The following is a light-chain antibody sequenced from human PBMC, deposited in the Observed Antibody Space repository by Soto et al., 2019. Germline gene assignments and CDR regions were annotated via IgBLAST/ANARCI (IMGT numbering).Light chain of an antibody. CDR1: HSVSSY. CDR3: HQYGSSSWT. V-gene: IGKV3-20*01. Sequence: EIVCTQSAATLSYSPGEGSTLACMSSHSVSSYLAWYQQKPVQAPRLLIYGASSRATRIPDRFSGSGSATDFTLPTSSLEPEDFAVYYCHQYGSSSWTFGQGTKVDIK. J-gene: IGKJ1*01. CDR2: GAS.